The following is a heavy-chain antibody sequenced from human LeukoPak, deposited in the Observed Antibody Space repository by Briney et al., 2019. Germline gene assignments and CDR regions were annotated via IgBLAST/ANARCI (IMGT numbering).Heavy chain of an antibody. V-gene: IGHV4-59*08. D-gene: IGHD7-27*01. Sequence: SETLSLTCTVSGGSISSYYWSWIRQPPGKGLEGIGYIYYSGSTNYNPSLKSRVTISVDTSKNQFSLKLSSVTAADTAVYYCARPTNWGDAFDIWGQGTMVTVSS. CDR2: IYYSGST. CDR1: GGSISSYY. CDR3: ARPTNWGDAFDI. J-gene: IGHJ3*02.